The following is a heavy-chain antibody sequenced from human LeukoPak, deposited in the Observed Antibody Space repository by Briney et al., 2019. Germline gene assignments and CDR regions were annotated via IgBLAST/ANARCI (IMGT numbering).Heavy chain of an antibody. J-gene: IGHJ4*02. Sequence: ASVKVSCKASGYTFTSYGISWVRQAPGQGLEWMGWISAYNGNTNYAQKLQGRVTMTRDTSISTAYMELSRLRSDDTAVYYCARAYCGGDCYALFDYWGQGTLVIVSS. D-gene: IGHD2-21*02. CDR1: GYTFTSYG. CDR3: ARAYCGGDCYALFDY. CDR2: ISAYNGNT. V-gene: IGHV1-18*01.